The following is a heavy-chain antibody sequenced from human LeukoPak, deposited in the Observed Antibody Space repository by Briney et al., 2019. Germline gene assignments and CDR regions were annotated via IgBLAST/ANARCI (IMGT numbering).Heavy chain of an antibody. CDR2: ISYDGSNK. V-gene: IGHV3-30*18. D-gene: IGHD3-22*01. Sequence: GRSLRLSCAASGFTFSSYGMQWVRQAPGKGLEWVAVISYDGSNKYYADSVKGRFTISRDNYKNTLYLQINSLRAEDTAVYYCAKDLGSSGYFDYWGQGTLVTVSS. CDR3: AKDLGSSGYFDY. J-gene: IGHJ4*02. CDR1: GFTFSSYG.